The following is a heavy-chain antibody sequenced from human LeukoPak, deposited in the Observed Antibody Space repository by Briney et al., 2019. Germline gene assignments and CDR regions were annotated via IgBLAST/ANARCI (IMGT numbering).Heavy chain of an antibody. CDR2: IYHSGST. CDR1: GYSISSGYC. J-gene: IGHJ1*01. CDR3: ATPGSSRAEYFQH. V-gene: IGHV4-38-2*02. Sequence: PSETLSLTCTVSGYSISSGYCWAWIRQPPGKGLEWIGTIYHSGSTYYNLSLKSRVTMSVDMSKNHFSLNLSSVTAADTAVYYCATPGSSRAEYFQHWGQGTLVTVSS. D-gene: IGHD2-2*01.